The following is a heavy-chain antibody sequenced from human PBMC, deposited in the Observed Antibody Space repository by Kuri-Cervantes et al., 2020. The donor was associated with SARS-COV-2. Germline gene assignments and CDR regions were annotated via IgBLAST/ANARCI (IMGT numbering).Heavy chain of an antibody. D-gene: IGHD1-26*01. CDR2: ISYDGSNK. J-gene: IGHJ3*02. Sequence: GGSLRLSCAASGFTFSSYAMHWVRQAPGKGLEWVAVISYDGSNKYYADSVKGRFTISRDNAKNSLYLQMNSLRAEDTAVYYCARDVGRSYYPNDAFDIWGQGTMVTVSS. CDR1: GFTFSSYA. V-gene: IGHV3-30-3*01. CDR3: ARDVGRSYYPNDAFDI.